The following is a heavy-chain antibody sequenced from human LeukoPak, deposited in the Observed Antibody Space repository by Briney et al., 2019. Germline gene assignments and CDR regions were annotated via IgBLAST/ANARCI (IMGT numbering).Heavy chain of an antibody. CDR2: ISGSGGST. V-gene: IGHV3-23*01. Sequence: PVGSLRLSSAASGFTFSSYAMSWVRQAPGKGLEWVSAISGSGGSTYYADSVKGRFTISRDNSKNTLYLQMNSLRAEDTAVYYCAKLPQVRGAPHYFDYWGQGTLVTVSS. J-gene: IGHJ4*02. CDR1: GFTFSSYA. CDR3: AKLPQVRGAPHYFDY. D-gene: IGHD3-10*01.